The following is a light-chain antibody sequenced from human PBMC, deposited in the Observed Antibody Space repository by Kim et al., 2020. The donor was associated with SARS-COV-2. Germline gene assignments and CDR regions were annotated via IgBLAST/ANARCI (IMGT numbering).Light chain of an antibody. CDR2: WAS. CDR1: QSVLYSSNNKNY. J-gene: IGKJ2*01. V-gene: IGKV4-1*01. CDR3: QQYYSTSYT. Sequence: DIVMTQSPDSLAVSLGERATINCKSSQSVLYSSNNKNYLAWYQQKPGQPPKLLIYWASTRESGVPGRFSGSGSGTDFTLTISSLQAEDVAVYYCQQYYSTSYTFGQGTKLEI.